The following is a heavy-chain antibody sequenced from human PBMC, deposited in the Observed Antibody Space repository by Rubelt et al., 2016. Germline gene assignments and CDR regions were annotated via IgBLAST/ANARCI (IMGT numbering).Heavy chain of an antibody. CDR3: ARGLSYSSSSGDY. J-gene: IGHJ4*02. CDR2: INLSGRT. V-gene: IGHV4-34*01. CDR1: GGSFSGYY. Sequence: QVQLQQWGAGPLRPSETLSLTCAVYGGSFSGYYWSWIRQPPGKGLEWIGEINLSGRTNYNPSLKGGVTISVDTSKNQLALKLISVTAADTAGYYCARGLSYSSSSGDYWGQGTLVTVSS. D-gene: IGHD6-6*01.